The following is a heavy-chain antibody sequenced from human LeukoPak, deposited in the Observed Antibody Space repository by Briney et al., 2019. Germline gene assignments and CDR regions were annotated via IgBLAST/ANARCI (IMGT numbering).Heavy chain of an antibody. J-gene: IGHJ6*03. CDR1: GGSFSGYY. CDR2: INHSGST. V-gene: IGHV4-34*01. Sequence: SETLSLTCAVYGGSFSGYYWSWIRQPPGKGLEWIGEINHSGSTNYNPSLKSRVTISVDTSKNQFSLKLSSVTAADTAVYYCARERLYCSSTSCLGDYYYYYMDVWGKGTTVTVSS. D-gene: IGHD2-2*01. CDR3: ARERLYCSSTSCLGDYYYYYMDV.